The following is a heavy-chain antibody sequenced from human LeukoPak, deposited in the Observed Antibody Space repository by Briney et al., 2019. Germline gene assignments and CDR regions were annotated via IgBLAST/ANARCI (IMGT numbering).Heavy chain of an antibody. Sequence: GGSLRLSCAASGFTFDDYAMHWVRQAPGKGLEWVSLISGDGGSTYSADSVKGRFTISRDNSKNSLYLQMNSLRAEDTAVYYCARGNGYSYGYLDYWGQGTLVTVSS. CDR1: GFTFDDYA. CDR3: ARGNGYSYGYLDY. CDR2: ISGDGGST. V-gene: IGHV3-43*02. D-gene: IGHD5-18*01. J-gene: IGHJ4*02.